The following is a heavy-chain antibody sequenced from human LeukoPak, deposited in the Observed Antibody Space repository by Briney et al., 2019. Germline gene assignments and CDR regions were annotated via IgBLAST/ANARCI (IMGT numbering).Heavy chain of an antibody. J-gene: IGHJ4*02. V-gene: IGHV4-39*01. D-gene: IGHD1-26*01. Sequence: PSETLSLTCTVSGGSISSSSYDWGWIRQPPGKGLEGIGSTYYRGSTSYNPSLKSRATISGDTSKTQSSLKLTSVTAADRAVYYCARGDPGEVGATIPHFDYWGQGTPVTVSS. CDR3: ARGDPGEVGATIPHFDY. CDR1: GGSISSSSYD. CDR2: TYYRGST.